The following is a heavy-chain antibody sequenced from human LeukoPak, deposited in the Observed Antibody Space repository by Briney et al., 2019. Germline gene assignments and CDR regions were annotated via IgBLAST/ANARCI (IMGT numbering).Heavy chain of an antibody. J-gene: IGHJ3*02. CDR1: GYSFTNHW. CDR2: IWPDDSDS. D-gene: IGHD1-26*01. V-gene: IGHV5-51*01. CDR3: ARRFDSGIINAFDI. Sequence: GESLKISCKGSGYSFTNHWIAWVRQMPGKGLEWMGIIWPDDSDSRYSPSFQGRVTISADKSISTAYLQWNNLKASDTAIYYCARRFDSGIINAFDIWGQGTQVIVSS.